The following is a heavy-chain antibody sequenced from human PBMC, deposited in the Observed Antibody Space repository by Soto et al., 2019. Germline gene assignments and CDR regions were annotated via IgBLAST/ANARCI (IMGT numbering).Heavy chain of an antibody. CDR2: ISSGSSTI. CDR3: ARDRGTTAGITIIVAFDY. J-gene: IGHJ4*02. Sequence: EVQLVESGGGLVQPGGSLRLSCAASGFTFSSYSMNWVRQAPGKGLEWVSYISSGSSTIYYADSVKGRFTISRDNXKXSXXLQMNSLRDEDTAVYYCARDRGTTAGITIIVAFDYWGQGTLVTVSS. V-gene: IGHV3-48*02. CDR1: GFTFSSYS. D-gene: IGHD3-22*01.